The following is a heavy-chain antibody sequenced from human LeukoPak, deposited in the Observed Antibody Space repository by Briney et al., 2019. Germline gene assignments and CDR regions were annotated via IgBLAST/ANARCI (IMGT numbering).Heavy chain of an antibody. V-gene: IGHV4-59*01. CDR2: ICDSGYS. J-gene: IGHJ3*02. D-gene: IGHD1-26*01. CDR3: ARWDETLRTFDI. CDR1: GGFISHFC. Sequence: SETLSLTCTVSGGFISHFCWNWIRQPPGKGLEWIGYICDSGYSNHNPSLTSRVTTSLDRSKNQFSLKVRYVTAADTATYFCARWDETLRTFDIWGQGTMVTVSS.